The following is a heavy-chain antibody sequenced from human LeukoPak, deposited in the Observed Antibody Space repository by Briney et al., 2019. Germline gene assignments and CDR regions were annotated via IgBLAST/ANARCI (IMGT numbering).Heavy chain of an antibody. V-gene: IGHV1-18*01. CDR2: ISAYNGNT. Sequence: GASVKVSCKASGYTFTSYGISWVRQAPGQGLEWMGWISAYNGNTNYAQKLQGRVTMTTDTSTSTAYMELRSLRSDDTAVYYCARAGSKDFWSGYYPEMGAFDIWGQGTMVTVSS. CDR3: ARAGSKDFWSGYYPEMGAFDI. CDR1: GYTFTSYG. J-gene: IGHJ3*02. D-gene: IGHD3-3*01.